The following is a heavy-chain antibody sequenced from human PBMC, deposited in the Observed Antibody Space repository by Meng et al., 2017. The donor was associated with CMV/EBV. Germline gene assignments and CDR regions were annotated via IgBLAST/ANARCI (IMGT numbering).Heavy chain of an antibody. D-gene: IGHD6-13*01. CDR2: IYYSGNT. V-gene: IGHV4-59*01. CDR3: ARSEQLLVYLY. CDR1: GGSISIYY. J-gene: IGHJ4*02. Sequence: SETLSLTCTVSGGSISIYYWSWIRQPPGKGLEWIGYIYYSGNTDYNPSLKSRVTISLDTSKNQFSLKLSSVTAADTAIYYCARSEQLLVYLYWGQGTLVTVSS.